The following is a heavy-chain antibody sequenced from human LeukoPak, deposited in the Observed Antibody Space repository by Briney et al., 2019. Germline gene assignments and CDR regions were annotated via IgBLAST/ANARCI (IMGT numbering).Heavy chain of an antibody. V-gene: IGHV1-18*04. Sequence: ASVKVSCKASGYTFTSYGISWVRQAPGQGLEWMGWISAYNGNTNYAQKLQGRVTMTTDTSTSTAYMELRSLRSDDTAVYYCATSASPGSYYNVGYYYGMDAWGKGTTVTVSS. J-gene: IGHJ6*04. D-gene: IGHD3-10*01. CDR2: ISAYNGNT. CDR3: ATSASPGSYYNVGYYYGMDA. CDR1: GYTFTSYG.